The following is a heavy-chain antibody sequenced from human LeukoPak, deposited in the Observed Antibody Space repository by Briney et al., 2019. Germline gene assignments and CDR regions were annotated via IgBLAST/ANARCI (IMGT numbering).Heavy chain of an antibody. D-gene: IGHD1-26*01. J-gene: IGHJ4*02. CDR3: AKGRVVGALDY. CDR2: ISWNSGSI. Sequence: GGSLRLSCAASGFTFDDYAMPWVRQAPGKGLEWVSGISWNSGSIGYADSVKGRFTISRDNAKNSLYLQMNSLRAEDTALYYCAKGRVVGALDYWGQGTLVTVSS. CDR1: GFTFDDYA. V-gene: IGHV3-9*01.